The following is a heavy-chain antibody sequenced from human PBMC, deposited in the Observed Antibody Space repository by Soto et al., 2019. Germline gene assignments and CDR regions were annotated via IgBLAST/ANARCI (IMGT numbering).Heavy chain of an antibody. V-gene: IGHV4-31*03. J-gene: IGHJ2*01. CDR2: IYYSGST. Sequence: PLETLSLTCTVSGGSISSGCFYWSWIRQHPGKGLEWIGYIYYSGSTYYNPSLKSRVAMSVDTSKNHFSLKLSSVTAADTAVYYCARDREAYYDSSGYYHYYFDLWGRGTLVTVSS. D-gene: IGHD3-22*01. CDR3: ARDREAYYDSSGYYHYYFDL. CDR1: GGSISSGCFY.